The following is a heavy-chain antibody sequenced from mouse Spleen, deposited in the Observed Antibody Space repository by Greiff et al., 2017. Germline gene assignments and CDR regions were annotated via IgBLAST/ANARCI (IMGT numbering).Heavy chain of an antibody. J-gene: IGHJ3*01. V-gene: IGHV1-22*01. CDR3: ARYGNSFSLFAY. CDR1: GYTFTDYN. Sequence: EVQLQQSGPELVKPGASVKMSCKASGYTFTDYNMHWVKQSHGKSLEWIGYINPNNGGTSYNQKFKGKATLTVNKSSSTAYMELRSLTSEDSAVYYCARYGNSFSLFAYWGQGTLVTVSA. CDR2: INPNNGGT. D-gene: IGHD2-1*01.